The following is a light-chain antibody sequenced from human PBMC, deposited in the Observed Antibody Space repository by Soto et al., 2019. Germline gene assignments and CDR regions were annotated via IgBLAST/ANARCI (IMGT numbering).Light chain of an antibody. Sequence: EIVLTQSPGTLSLSPGERATLSCRASQSVTNNYLAWYQQKPGQAPRLLIHGASSRAAGIPDRFSGSGSGTDFTLTINRLEPEDSAVYYCQQYRSLITFGQGTRLEIK. CDR1: QSVTNNY. V-gene: IGKV3-20*01. J-gene: IGKJ5*01. CDR2: GAS. CDR3: QQYRSLIT.